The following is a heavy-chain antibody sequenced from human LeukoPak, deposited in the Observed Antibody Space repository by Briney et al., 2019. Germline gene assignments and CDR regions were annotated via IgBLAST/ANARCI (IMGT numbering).Heavy chain of an antibody. J-gene: IGHJ4*02. V-gene: IGHV3-23*01. CDR1: GFSFRSYA. CDR3: AKVSSSGWYANFDY. Sequence: GGSLRLSCAASGFSFRSYAMSWVRQAPGKGLEWVAAISGGGVSTNYADSVKGRFTISRDNSQNTVYLQMNSLKVEDTAVYYCAKVSSSGWYANFDYWGQGTLVTVSS. D-gene: IGHD6-19*01. CDR2: ISGGGVST.